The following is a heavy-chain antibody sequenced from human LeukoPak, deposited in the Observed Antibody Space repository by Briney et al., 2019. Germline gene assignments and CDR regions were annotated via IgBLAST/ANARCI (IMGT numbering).Heavy chain of an antibody. J-gene: IGHJ3*02. V-gene: IGHV4-30-2*01. CDR2: IYHSGST. CDR3: ARYSYGYGDAFDI. CDR1: GGSISSGGYS. D-gene: IGHD5-18*01. Sequence: KTSETLSLTCAVSGGSISSGGYSWSWIRQPPGKGLEWIGYIYHSGSTYYNPSLKGRVTISVDKSKNQFSLKLSSVTAADTAVYYCARYSYGYGDAFDIWGQGTMVTVSS.